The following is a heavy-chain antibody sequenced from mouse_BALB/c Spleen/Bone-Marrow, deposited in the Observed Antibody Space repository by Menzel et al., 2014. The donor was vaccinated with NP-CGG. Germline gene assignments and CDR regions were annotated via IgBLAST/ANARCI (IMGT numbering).Heavy chain of an antibody. CDR2: INSNGGST. V-gene: IGHV5-6-3*01. Sequence: EVQGVESGGGLVQPGGSLKLSCAASGFTFSSYGMSWVRQTPDKRLELVATINSNGGSTYYPDSVKGRFTISRDNAKNTLYLQMSSLKSEDTAMYYCARIWAYYAMDYWGQGTSVTVSS. D-gene: IGHD4-1*01. CDR1: GFTFSSYG. CDR3: ARIWAYYAMDY. J-gene: IGHJ4*01.